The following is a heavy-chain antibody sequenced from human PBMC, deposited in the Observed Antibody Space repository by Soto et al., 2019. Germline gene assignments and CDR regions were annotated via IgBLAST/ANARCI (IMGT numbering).Heavy chain of an antibody. CDR1: GYTFTSFY. Sequence: QVQLVQSGAEVKNPGASVKLSCKASGYTFTSFYIHWVRQAPGQGLEWMAIINPNGGSTNYAPNLQGRVTLTRGPSTNTVYLELRSLGSEDTGVYYCARGLTSGDYWGQGTLVTVSS. CDR2: INPNGGST. V-gene: IGHV1-46*01. J-gene: IGHJ4*02. CDR3: ARGLTSGDY. D-gene: IGHD7-27*01.